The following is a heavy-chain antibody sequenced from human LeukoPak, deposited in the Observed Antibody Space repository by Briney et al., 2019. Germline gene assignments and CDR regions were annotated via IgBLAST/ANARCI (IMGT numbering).Heavy chain of an antibody. Sequence: SETLSLTCTVSGGSISSSSYYWSWVRQPAGKGLEWIGRIYASGSTNYNPSLKSRVTISVDTAKNQLSLKLPSVTAAATAVYYWGGAPAGSLKCLSPLDYWGKGTLVTVPS. D-gene: IGHD2-2*01. V-gene: IGHV4-61*02. CDR2: IYASGST. CDR1: GGSISSSSYY. J-gene: IGHJ4*02. CDR3: GGAPAGSLKCLSPLDY.